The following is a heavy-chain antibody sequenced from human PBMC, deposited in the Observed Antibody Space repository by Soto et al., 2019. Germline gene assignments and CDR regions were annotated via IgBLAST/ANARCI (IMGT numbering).Heavy chain of an antibody. CDR2: ISAYNGNT. D-gene: IGHD6-13*01. CDR3: ARVGAPPRIAAAGQYYFDY. J-gene: IGHJ4*02. V-gene: IGHV1-18*01. CDR1: GYTFTSYG. Sequence: QVQLVQSGAEVKKPGASVKVSCKASGYTFTSYGISWVRQAPGQGLEWMGWISAYNGNTNYAQKLQGRVTMTTDTSTGKAYMELRSLRSDDTAVYYCARVGAPPRIAAAGQYYFDYWGQGTLVTVSS.